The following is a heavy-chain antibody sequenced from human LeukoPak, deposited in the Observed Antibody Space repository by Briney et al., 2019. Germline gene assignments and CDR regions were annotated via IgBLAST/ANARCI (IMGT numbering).Heavy chain of an antibody. D-gene: IGHD6-13*01. CDR1: GFTFSSYS. J-gene: IGHJ4*02. CDR3: AKDRSSSWSVGYFDY. CDR2: ISSSSSTI. V-gene: IGHV3-48*01. Sequence: PGGSLRLSCAASGFTFSSYSMNWVRQAPGKGLEWVSYISSSSSTIYYADSVKGRFTISRDNAKNSLYLQMNSLRAEDTAVYYCAKDRSSSWSVGYFDYWGQGTLVTVSS.